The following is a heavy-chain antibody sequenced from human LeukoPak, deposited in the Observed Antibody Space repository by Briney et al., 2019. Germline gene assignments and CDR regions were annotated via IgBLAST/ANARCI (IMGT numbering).Heavy chain of an antibody. CDR2: IFTSGNT. CDR3: ARATLRGDPFDF. CDR1: GGSFSGYY. V-gene: IGHV4-34*09. D-gene: IGHD2-21*02. Sequence: KPSETLSLTCAVYGGSFSGYYWSWIRQHPGKGLEWIGYIFTSGNTYYNPSLKGRLLTSVDTSKSQFSLRLTSVTAADTAVYYCARATLRGDPFDFWGQGIQVTVSS. J-gene: IGHJ4*02.